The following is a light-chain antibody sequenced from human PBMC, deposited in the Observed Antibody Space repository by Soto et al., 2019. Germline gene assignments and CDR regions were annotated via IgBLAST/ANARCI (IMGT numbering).Light chain of an antibody. CDR1: TGAVTSGHY. J-gene: IGLJ2*01. CDR2: STS. CDR3: LLYYGGALGE. Sequence: QAVVTEEPSLTMSPGGTVTLTCACSTGAVTSGHYPNWVQQKPGQVPKSLIYSTSDKHSWTPARFSGSLLRGKAALTLSSVQPEDETEYYCLLYYGGALGEFGGGTKLTVL. V-gene: IGLV7-43*01.